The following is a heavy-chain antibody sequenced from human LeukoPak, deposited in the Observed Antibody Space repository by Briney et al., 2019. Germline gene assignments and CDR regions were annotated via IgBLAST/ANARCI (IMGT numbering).Heavy chain of an antibody. CDR2: ISYDGSNK. J-gene: IGHJ4*02. CDR1: GFTFSSYA. CDR3: AKSLVGATTSRYYFDY. Sequence: GRSLRLSCAASGFTFSSYAMHWVRQAPGKGLEWVAVISYDGSNKYYADSVKGRFTISRDNSKNTLYLQMNSLRAEDTAVYYCAKSLVGATTSRYYFDYWGQGTLVTVSS. D-gene: IGHD1-26*01. V-gene: IGHV3-30-3*01.